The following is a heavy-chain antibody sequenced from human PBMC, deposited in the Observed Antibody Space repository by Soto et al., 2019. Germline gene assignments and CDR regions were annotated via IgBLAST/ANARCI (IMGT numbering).Heavy chain of an antibody. CDR2: ISYDGSNK. V-gene: IGHV3-30*03. CDR3: TRPKNELRFYSYNGIDV. D-gene: IGHD5-12*01. CDR1: GFTFSSYG. Sequence: GGSLRLSCAASGFTFSSYGMHWVRQAPGKGLEWVAVISYDGSNKYYADSVKGRFTISRDNSKNTRYLQMNSLKTEDTAFFYCTRPKNELRFYSYNGIDVWGQGTTVTVSS. J-gene: IGHJ6*02.